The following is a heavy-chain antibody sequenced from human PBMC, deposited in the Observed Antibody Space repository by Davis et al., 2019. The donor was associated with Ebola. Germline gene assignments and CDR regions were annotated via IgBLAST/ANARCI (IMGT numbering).Heavy chain of an antibody. Sequence: GGSLRLSCKGSGYSFTSYWIGWVRQMPGKGLEWMGIIYPGDSDTRYSPSFQGQVTIPADKSISPASLQWSSLKASDTAMYYCARHGIVSAIEQWGWFDPWGQGTLVTVSS. CDR2: IYPGDSDT. V-gene: IGHV5-51*01. D-gene: IGHD1-26*01. CDR3: ARHGIVSAIEQWGWFDP. J-gene: IGHJ5*02. CDR1: GYSFTSYW.